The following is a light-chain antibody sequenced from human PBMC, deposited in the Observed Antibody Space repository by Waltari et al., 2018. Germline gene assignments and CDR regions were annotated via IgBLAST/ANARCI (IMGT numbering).Light chain of an antibody. J-gene: IGLJ2*01. CDR3: SSYGGNNNIL. V-gene: IGLV2-8*01. CDR1: SRDVGWFSF. Sequence: QSALTQPPSASGSPGQSVPISCPGTSRDVGWFSFVPWYQHPPGKAPKLIIFEVTKRPSGVPARFSGSKSGNTASLTVSGLQSEDEADYYCSSYGGNNNILFGGGTKLSVL. CDR2: EVT.